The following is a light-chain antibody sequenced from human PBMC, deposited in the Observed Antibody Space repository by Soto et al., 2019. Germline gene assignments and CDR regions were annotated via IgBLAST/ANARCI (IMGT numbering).Light chain of an antibody. CDR1: QSISIW. J-gene: IGKJ5*01. Sequence: DLQMTQSPSTLSASVGDRVTITCRASQSISIWLAWYQQKPGKAPKILIYKASSLESGVPSRFSGSGSGTEFTLTISSLQPDDFATYFCQQYQTYSTFGQGTRLEIK. V-gene: IGKV1-5*03. CDR2: KAS. CDR3: QQYQTYST.